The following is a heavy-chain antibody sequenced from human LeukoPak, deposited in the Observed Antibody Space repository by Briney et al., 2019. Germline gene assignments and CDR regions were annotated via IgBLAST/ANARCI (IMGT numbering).Heavy chain of an antibody. Sequence: GGSLRLSCAVSGFTFKSYAMNWVRQAPGKGLEWVSGISSSGVIRDYADSVKGRFTISRDNSKNTLYLQMNSLRAEDTAVYYCAKAPPYKKYFDYWGQGTLVTVSS. D-gene: IGHD1-1*01. V-gene: IGHV3-23*01. CDR1: GFTFKSYA. J-gene: IGHJ4*02. CDR3: AKAPPYKKYFDY. CDR2: ISSSGVIR.